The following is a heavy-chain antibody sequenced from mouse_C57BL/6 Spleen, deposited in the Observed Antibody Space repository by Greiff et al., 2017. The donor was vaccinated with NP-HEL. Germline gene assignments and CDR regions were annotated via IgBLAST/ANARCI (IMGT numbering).Heavy chain of an antibody. CDR1: GYTFTSYW. CDR3: ARSEDDYAWFAY. Sequence: QVQLQQPGAELVRPGSSVKLSCKASGYTFTSYWMHWVKQRPIQGLEWIGNIDPSDSETHYNQKFKDKATLTVDKSSSTAYMQLSSLTSEDSAVYYCARSEDDYAWFAYWGQGTLVTVSA. D-gene: IGHD2-4*01. J-gene: IGHJ3*01. CDR2: IDPSDSET. V-gene: IGHV1-52*01.